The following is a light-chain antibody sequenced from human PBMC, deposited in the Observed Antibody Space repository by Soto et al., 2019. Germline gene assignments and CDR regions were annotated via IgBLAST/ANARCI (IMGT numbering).Light chain of an antibody. V-gene: IGKV3-15*01. Sequence: EIVLTQSPAILSVSPGERATLSCRASQSISRSLAWYQQKPGQAPRLLISDASTRATGIPARFSGSGSGTEFTLTISSLQSEDFALYYCHQYTSWPPGTFGQGTQGESK. CDR1: QSISRS. CDR3: HQYTSWPPGT. J-gene: IGKJ2*01. CDR2: DAS.